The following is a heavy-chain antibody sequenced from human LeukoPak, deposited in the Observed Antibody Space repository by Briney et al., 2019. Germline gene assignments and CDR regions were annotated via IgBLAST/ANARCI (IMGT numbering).Heavy chain of an antibody. D-gene: IGHD2/OR15-2a*01. Sequence: SETLSLTCTVSGGSISSSSYYWGWIRQPPGKGLEWIGSICYSGSTYYNPSLKSRVTISVDTSKNQFSLKLSSVTAADTAVYYCAREAEYPGTYYFDYWGQGTLVTVSS. J-gene: IGHJ4*02. CDR1: GGSISSSSYY. V-gene: IGHV4-39*07. CDR2: ICYSGST. CDR3: AREAEYPGTYYFDY.